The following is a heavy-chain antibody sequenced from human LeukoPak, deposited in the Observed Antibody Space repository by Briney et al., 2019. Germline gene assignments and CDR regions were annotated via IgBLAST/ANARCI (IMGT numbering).Heavy chain of an antibody. D-gene: IGHD6-19*01. Sequence: SETLSLTCTVSGGSISSYYWSWIRQPPGKGLEWIGYIYYSGSTNYSPSLKSRVTISVDTSKNQFSLKLSSVTAADTAVYYCARVPRSGWFPFDYWGQGTLVTVSS. CDR3: ARVPRSGWFPFDY. V-gene: IGHV4-59*01. CDR1: GGSISSYY. J-gene: IGHJ4*02. CDR2: IYYSGST.